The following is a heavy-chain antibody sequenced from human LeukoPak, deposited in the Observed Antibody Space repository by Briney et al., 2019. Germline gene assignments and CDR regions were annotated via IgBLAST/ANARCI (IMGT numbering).Heavy chain of an antibody. CDR1: GYSFTSYW. CDR3: ATPTHYYDSSGYNYYGMDV. CDR2: IYPGDSDT. D-gene: IGHD3-22*01. V-gene: IGHV5-51*01. Sequence: GESLKISCKGSGYSFTSYWIGWVRQTPGEGLEWMGIIYPGDSDTRYSPSFQGQVTISADKSISTAYLQWSSLKASDTAMYYCATPTHYYDSSGYNYYGMDVWGQGTTVTVSS. J-gene: IGHJ6*02.